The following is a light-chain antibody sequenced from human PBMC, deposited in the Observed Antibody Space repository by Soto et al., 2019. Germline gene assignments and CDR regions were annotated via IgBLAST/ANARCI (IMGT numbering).Light chain of an antibody. CDR1: NSDVGAYKY. CDR2: EVN. J-gene: IGLJ1*01. V-gene: IGLV2-14*01. CDR3: SSYTSTSTQYV. Sequence: QSALTQPASVSGSPGQSITISCTGTNSDVGAYKYVSWYQQHPGKAPKLMLYEVNNRPSGVSNRFSGSKSGNTASLTISGLQAEDEADYYCSSYTSTSTQYVFGTGTKLTVL.